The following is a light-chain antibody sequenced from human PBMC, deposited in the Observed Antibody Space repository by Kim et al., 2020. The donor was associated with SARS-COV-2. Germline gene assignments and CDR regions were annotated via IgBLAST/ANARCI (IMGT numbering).Light chain of an antibody. CDR2: EDD. CDR3: QSYDANSYWV. J-gene: IGLJ3*02. V-gene: IGLV6-57*02. CDR1: DGSIASNY. Sequence: NFMLTQPHSVSESPGKTVTFSCTGSDGSIASNYVQWYQQRPGSVPTTVIYEDDQRPSGVPDRFSGSVDSSSNSASLTISGLETEDEADYYCQSYDANSYWVFGGGTQLTVL.